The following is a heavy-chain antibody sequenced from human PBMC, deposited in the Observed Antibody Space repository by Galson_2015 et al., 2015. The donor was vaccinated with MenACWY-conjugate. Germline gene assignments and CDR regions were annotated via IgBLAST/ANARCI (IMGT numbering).Heavy chain of an antibody. CDR3: AKEGSNSCIHF. Sequence: SLRLSCAASGFTFSNYGMHWVRQAPGKGLEWVALIRYDGSPKYYADSVKGRFTISRDNSKNTLYLQMSSLRPEDTAVYHCAKEGSNSCIHFWGQGTLVTVSS. CDR2: IRYDGSPK. V-gene: IGHV3-30*02. CDR1: GFTFSNYG. D-gene: IGHD6-13*01. J-gene: IGHJ4*02.